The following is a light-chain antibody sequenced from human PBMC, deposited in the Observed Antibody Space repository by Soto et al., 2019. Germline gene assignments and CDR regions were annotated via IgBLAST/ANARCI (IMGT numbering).Light chain of an antibody. CDR3: QQRGEWPPGAT. CDR1: QNVLSNY. V-gene: IGKV3-11*01. CDR2: DAS. Sequence: ETVLTQSPGTLSLSPGERATLSCWASQNVLSNYLAWYQQKPGQAPRLLIYDASNRATGIPARFSGSGSGTDFTLTISSLEPEDFAVYYCQQRGEWPPGATFGQGTRLEIK. J-gene: IGKJ5*01.